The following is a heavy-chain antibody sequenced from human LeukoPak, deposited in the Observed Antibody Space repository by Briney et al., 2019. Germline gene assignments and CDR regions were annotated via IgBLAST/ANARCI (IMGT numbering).Heavy chain of an antibody. D-gene: IGHD3-10*01. CDR3: ARDYASLGSGDFDY. CDR2: INPDSGGT. J-gene: IGHJ4*02. V-gene: IGHV1-2*02. CDR1: GYTFTGYY. Sequence: ASVKVSCKASGYTFTGYYMHWVRQAPGQGLEWMGWINPDSGGTNYAQKFQGRVTMTRDTSISTAYMELSRLRSDDAAIYYCARDYASLGSGDFDYWGQGTLVTVSS.